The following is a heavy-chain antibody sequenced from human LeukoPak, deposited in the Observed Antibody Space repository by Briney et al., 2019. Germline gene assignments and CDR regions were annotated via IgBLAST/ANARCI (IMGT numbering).Heavy chain of an antibody. V-gene: IGHV5-51*01. J-gene: IGHJ4*02. CDR3: ARQESEMTTPANRYFDL. D-gene: IGHD2-15*01. Sequence: GESLKISCKGSGYNFAHDWIGWVRQMPGKGLEWMGIIFPDDSDTIYSPSFQGHVTISADKSINTAYLQWSDLKASDSALYYCARQESEMTTPANRYFDLWGQGTLITVSS. CDR2: IFPDDSDT. CDR1: GYNFAHDW.